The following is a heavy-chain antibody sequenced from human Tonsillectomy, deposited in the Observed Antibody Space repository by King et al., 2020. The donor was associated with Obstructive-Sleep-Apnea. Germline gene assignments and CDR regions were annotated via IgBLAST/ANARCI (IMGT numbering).Heavy chain of an antibody. V-gene: IGHV3-43*01. CDR3: AKDTSTWFDP. J-gene: IGHJ5*02. CDR1: GFTFDDYT. Sequence: LQLVQSGGVVVQPGGSLRLSCAASGFTFDDYTMHWVRHAPGKGLEWVSLISWDGGGTYYADSVKGRFTISRDNSKNSLYLQMNSLRTEDTALYYCAKDTSTWFDPWGQGTLVTVSS. CDR2: ISWDGGGT.